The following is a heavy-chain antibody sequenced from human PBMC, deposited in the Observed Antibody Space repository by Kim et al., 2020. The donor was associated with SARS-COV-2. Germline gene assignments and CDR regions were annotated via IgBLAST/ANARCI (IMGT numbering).Heavy chain of an antibody. CDR2: IIPIFGTA. Sequence: SVKVSCKASGGTFSSYAISWVRQAPGQGLEWMGGIIPIFGTANYAQKFQGRVTITADESTSTAYMELSSLRSEDTAVYYCARGWWLRSSGDYYYYGMDVWGQGTTVTVSS. V-gene: IGHV1-69*13. D-gene: IGHD5-12*01. J-gene: IGHJ6*02. CDR3: ARGWWLRSSGDYYYYGMDV. CDR1: GGTFSSYA.